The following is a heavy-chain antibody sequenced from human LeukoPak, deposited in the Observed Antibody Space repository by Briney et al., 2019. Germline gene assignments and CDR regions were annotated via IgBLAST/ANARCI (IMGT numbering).Heavy chain of an antibody. CDR3: ARDREQWLVYYYYYYYMDV. CDR1: GFTFSSYW. Sequence: PGGSLRLSCAASGFTFSSYWMSWVRQAPGKGLERVANIKQDGSEKYYVDSVKGRFTISRDNAKNSLYLQMNSLRAEDTAVYYCARDREQWLVYYYYYYYMDVWGKGTTVTVSS. D-gene: IGHD6-19*01. V-gene: IGHV3-7*01. CDR2: IKQDGSEK. J-gene: IGHJ6*03.